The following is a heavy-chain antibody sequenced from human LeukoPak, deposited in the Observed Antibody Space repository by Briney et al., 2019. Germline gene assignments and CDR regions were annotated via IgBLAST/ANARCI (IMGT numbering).Heavy chain of an antibody. CDR3: ARQEGATGIDY. V-gene: IGHV4-34*01. CDR2: INHSGST. CDR1: GGSISSYY. Sequence: SETLSLTCTVSGGSISSYYWSWIRQPPGKGLEWIGEINHSGSTNYNPSLKSRVTISVDTSKNQFSLKLSSVTAADTAVYYCARQEGATGIDYWGQGTLVTVSS. J-gene: IGHJ4*02. D-gene: IGHD1-26*01.